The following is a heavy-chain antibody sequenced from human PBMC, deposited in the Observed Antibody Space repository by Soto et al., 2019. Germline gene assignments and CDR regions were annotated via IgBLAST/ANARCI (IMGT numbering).Heavy chain of an antibody. V-gene: IGHV4-59*01. Sequence: SETLSLTCTVSGGSISSYYWSWIRQPPGKGLEWIGYIYYSGSTNYNPSLKSRVTISVDTSKNQFSLKLSSVTAADTAVYCCARFDGDYVGYYYMDVWGKGTTVTVSS. CDR2: IYYSGST. CDR3: ARFDGDYVGYYYMDV. D-gene: IGHD4-17*01. CDR1: GGSISSYY. J-gene: IGHJ6*03.